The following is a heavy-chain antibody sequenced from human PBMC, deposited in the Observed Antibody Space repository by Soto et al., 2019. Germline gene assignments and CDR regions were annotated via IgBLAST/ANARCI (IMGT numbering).Heavy chain of an antibody. V-gene: IGHV4-30-2*01. CDR2: IYHSGST. J-gene: IGHJ4*02. D-gene: IGHD3-22*01. CDR3: ARENYYDSSSLDY. Sequence: IRQPPGKGLEWIGYIYHSGSTYYNPSLKSRVTISVDRSKNQFSLKLSSVTAADTAVYYCARENYYDSSSLDYWGQGTLVTVS.